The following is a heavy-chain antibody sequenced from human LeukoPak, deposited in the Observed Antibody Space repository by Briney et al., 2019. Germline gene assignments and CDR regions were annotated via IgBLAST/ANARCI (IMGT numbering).Heavy chain of an antibody. CDR2: IYFSGST. V-gene: IGHV4-59*01. Sequence: PSETLSLTCAVYGGSFSGYYWSWIRQSPGKGLEWIGYIYFSGSTNYNPSLKRRVTMSVVTSKNQFSLRLTSVTAADTATYYCARVGGSNFYNYGMDVWGQGTTVIVSS. D-gene: IGHD4-11*01. CDR1: GGSFSGYY. J-gene: IGHJ6*02. CDR3: ARVGGSNFYNYGMDV.